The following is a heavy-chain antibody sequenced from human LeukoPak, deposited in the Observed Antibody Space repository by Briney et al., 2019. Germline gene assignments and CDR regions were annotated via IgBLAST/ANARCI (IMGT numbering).Heavy chain of an antibody. Sequence: SETLSLTCTVSGGSISSYYWSWIRQPPGKGLEWIGYIYYSGSTNYNPSLKSRVTISVDTSKSQFSLKLSSVTAADTAVYYCARGRLLEWFDSWGQGTLVSVSS. CDR1: GGSISSYY. CDR3: ARGRLLEWFDS. D-gene: IGHD3-3*01. J-gene: IGHJ5*02. CDR2: IYYSGST. V-gene: IGHV4-59*01.